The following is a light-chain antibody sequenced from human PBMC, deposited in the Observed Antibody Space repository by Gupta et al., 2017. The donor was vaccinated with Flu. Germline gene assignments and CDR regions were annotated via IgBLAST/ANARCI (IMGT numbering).Light chain of an antibody. V-gene: IGKV6-21*01. CDR2: YAS. CDR3: QQSSSLPTT. Sequence: EIVLTQSPDFQSVTPKEKVTITCRASQSIGSSLHWYQQKPDQSPKLLIKYASQDGSGVPSRFSGSGSGAXFTLTIXSLEAEDAATYYCQQSSSLPTTFGXGTKVEIK. J-gene: IGKJ1*01. CDR1: QSIGSS.